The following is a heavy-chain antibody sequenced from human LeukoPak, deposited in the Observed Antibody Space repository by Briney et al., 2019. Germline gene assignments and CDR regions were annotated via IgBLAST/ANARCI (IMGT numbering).Heavy chain of an antibody. CDR2: IHYSGST. CDR1: GGSIKTYD. J-gene: IGHJ4*02. CDR3: VRDQSEFDS. Sequence: SETLSLTCSVSGGSIKTYDWTWIRQPPGKGLEWIGYIHYSGSTDSNPSLMGRVTISLDTSKSQFSLELRSVTAADTAVYYCVRDQSEFDSWGQGTVVTVSS. V-gene: IGHV4-59*01.